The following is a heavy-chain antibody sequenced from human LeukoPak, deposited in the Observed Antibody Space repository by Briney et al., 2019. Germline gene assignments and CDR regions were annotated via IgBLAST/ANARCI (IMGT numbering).Heavy chain of an antibody. D-gene: IGHD6-19*01. Sequence: HGESLKISCKGSGYSFTSYWIGWVLQMPGKGLEWMVIIYPGDSDTRYSPSFQGQVTISADKSISTAYLQWSSLKASDTAMYYCASSIHHSSSGFDYWGQGTLVTVSS. CDR2: IYPGDSDT. CDR1: GYSFTSYW. CDR3: ASSIHHSSSGFDY. J-gene: IGHJ4*02. V-gene: IGHV5-51*01.